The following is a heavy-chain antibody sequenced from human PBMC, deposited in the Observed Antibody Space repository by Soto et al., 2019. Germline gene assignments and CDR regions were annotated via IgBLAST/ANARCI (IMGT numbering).Heavy chain of an antibody. CDR1: GFTFSSYW. V-gene: IGHV3-7*01. J-gene: IGHJ6*02. D-gene: IGHD2-2*01. CDR3: ARDPSIVLVPAATYYYYYGMDV. Sequence: PGGSLRLSCAASGFTFSSYWMSWVRQAPGKGLEWVANIKQDGSEKYYVDSVKGRFTISRDNAKNSLYLQMNSLRAEDTAVYYCARDPSIVLVPAATYYYYYGMDVWGQGTTVTVS. CDR2: IKQDGSEK.